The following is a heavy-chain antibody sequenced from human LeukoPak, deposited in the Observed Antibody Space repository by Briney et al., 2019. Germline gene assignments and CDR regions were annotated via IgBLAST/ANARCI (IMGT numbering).Heavy chain of an antibody. CDR3: ARILDSAWGELGY. V-gene: IGHV3-30*02. CDR2: IRSDGSNK. Sequence: GGSLRLSCAGSGSSFSSYGMHWVRQAPDKGLEWMAFIRSDGSNKYYADSVKGRSTISRDNSKNTLYLQMNSLRAEDTAVYYCARILDSAWGELGYWGQGTLVTVSS. CDR1: GSSFSSYG. D-gene: IGHD6-19*01. J-gene: IGHJ4*02.